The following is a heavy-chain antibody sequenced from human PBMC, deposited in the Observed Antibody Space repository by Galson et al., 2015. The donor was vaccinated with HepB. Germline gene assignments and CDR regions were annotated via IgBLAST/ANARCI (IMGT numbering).Heavy chain of an antibody. CDR1: GYVFNSHF. D-gene: IGHD2-21*02. V-gene: IGHV1-3*01. CDR3: ARGDPPGTAGALPSY. CDR2: INPGNGHT. J-gene: IGHJ4*02. Sequence: SVKVSCKASGYVFNSHFMHWVRQAPGQRLEWMGWINPGNGHTQFSQKFQGRVTITRDTSASTAYMELSSLRSEDTAVYYCARGDPPGTAGALPSYWGQGTLVTVAS.